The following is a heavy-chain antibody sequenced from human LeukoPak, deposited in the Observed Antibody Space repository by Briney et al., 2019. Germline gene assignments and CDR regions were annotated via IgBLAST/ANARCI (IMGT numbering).Heavy chain of an antibody. J-gene: IGHJ4*02. CDR3: ARDPGSSWQNYFDN. Sequence: GGSLRLSCVASRFTLSSYWMSWVRQAPGKGLEWVSLIYSGGRTNYADSVKGRFTISRDNSKNTLYLQMNSLRAEDTAVYYCARDPGSSWQNYFDNWGQGTLVTVSS. CDR2: IYSGGRT. CDR1: RFTLSSYW. V-gene: IGHV3-53*01. D-gene: IGHD6-13*01.